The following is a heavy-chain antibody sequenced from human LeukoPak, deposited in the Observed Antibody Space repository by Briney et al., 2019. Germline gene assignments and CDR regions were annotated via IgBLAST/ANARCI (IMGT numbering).Heavy chain of an antibody. CDR3: ARGGLTGTTIPYFDY. V-gene: IGHV3-74*01. J-gene: IGHJ4*02. CDR1: EFTFSSYW. Sequence: GGSLRLSCTASEFTFSSYWMHWVRQPPGKGLVWVSRINGDGSSTSYADAVKGRFTISRDNAKNTLYLRMNSLRAEDTAVYYCARGGLTGTTIPYFDYWGQGTLVTVPS. CDR2: INGDGSST. D-gene: IGHD1-7*01.